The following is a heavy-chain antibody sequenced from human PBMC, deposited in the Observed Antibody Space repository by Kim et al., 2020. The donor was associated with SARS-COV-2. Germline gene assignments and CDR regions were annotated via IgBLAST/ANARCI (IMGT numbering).Heavy chain of an antibody. CDR2: ISGSGGST. CDR3: AKDTRLGVRGGLFDY. V-gene: IGHV3-23*01. Sequence: GGSLRLSCAASGFTFSSYAMSWVRQAPGKGLEWVSAISGSGGSTYYADSVKGRFTISRDNSKNTLYLQMNSLRAEDTAVYYCAKDTRLGVRGGLFDYWGQGTLVTVSS. J-gene: IGHJ4*02. D-gene: IGHD3-16*01. CDR1: GFTFSSYA.